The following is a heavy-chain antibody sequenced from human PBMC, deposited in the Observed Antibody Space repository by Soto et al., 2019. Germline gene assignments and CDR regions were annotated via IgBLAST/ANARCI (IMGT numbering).Heavy chain of an antibody. V-gene: IGHV5-51*01. CDR2: IYPGDSDT. CDR1: GYTFTNYW. Sequence: PGESLKISCKGSGYTFTNYWIGWVRQVPGKGLEWMGIIYPGDSDTKYNPSFQGQVTISADKSITTTYLQWSSLKASDTAIYYCAASIFYYGMDVWGQGTTVTVS. CDR3: AASIFYYGMDV. J-gene: IGHJ6*02.